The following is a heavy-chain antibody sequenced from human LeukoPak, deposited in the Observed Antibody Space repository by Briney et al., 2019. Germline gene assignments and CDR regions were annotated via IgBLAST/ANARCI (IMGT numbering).Heavy chain of an antibody. CDR3: ARLYSNYVYYMDV. Sequence: PSETLSLTCAVSGYSISSGYYWGWIRQPPGKGLEWIGSIYHSGSTYYNPSLKSRVTISVDTSKNRFSLKLSSVTAADTAVYYCARLYSNYVYYMDVWGKGTTVTVSS. V-gene: IGHV4-38-2*01. CDR2: IYHSGST. CDR1: GYSISSGYY. D-gene: IGHD4-11*01. J-gene: IGHJ6*03.